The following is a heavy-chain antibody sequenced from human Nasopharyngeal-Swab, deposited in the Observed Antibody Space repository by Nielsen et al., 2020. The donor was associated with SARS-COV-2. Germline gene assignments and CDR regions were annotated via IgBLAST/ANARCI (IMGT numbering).Heavy chain of an antibody. V-gene: IGHV1-3*01. Sequence: ASVKVSCKASGDTFTIHALHWVRQAPGQRPEWMGWIHAVNGNTRYSEKFQGRVTITRDTSARTAYMEVSGLRTEDTAVYYCARSLGPFYWYFDLWGRGTPVTVST. CDR1: GDTFTIHA. CDR3: ARSLGPFYWYFDL. J-gene: IGHJ2*01. CDR2: IHAVNGNT.